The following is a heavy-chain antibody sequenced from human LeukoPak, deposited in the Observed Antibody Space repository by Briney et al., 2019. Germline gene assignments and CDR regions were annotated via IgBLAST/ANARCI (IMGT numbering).Heavy chain of an antibody. CDR1: GVSISRSDY. D-gene: IGHD3-10*02. CDR3: AREVDVPSTSYCFDI. V-gene: IGHV4-31*03. CDR2: IHYTGAT. Sequence: SQTLSLTCTVSGVSISRSDYWSWIRQAPGEGLEWVGYIHYTGATYYNPSLKSRLTLSLDTSKNQFSLKLSSVTASDTAVYYCAREVDVPSTSYCFDIWGQGKVVTVSS. J-gene: IGHJ3*02.